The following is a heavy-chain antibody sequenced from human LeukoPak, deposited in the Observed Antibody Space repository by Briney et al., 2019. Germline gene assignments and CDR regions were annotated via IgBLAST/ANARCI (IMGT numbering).Heavy chain of an antibody. CDR1: GFTFSTYA. D-gene: IGHD3-22*01. CDR3: AKNGYDSSGYLYFDY. V-gene: IGHV3-23*01. Sequence: GGSLRLSCAASGFTFSTYAMSWVRQAPGMGLEWVSAISGSGGSTYYADSVKGRFTISRDNSENTLCLQMDSLRAEDTAVYYCAKNGYDSSGYLYFDYWGQGTLVTVSS. J-gene: IGHJ4*02. CDR2: ISGSGGST.